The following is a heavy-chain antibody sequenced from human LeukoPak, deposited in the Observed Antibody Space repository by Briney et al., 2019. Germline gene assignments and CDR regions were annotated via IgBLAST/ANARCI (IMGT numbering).Heavy chain of an antibody. Sequence: GGSLRLSCAVSGFTVSSNYMSWVRQPPGKGLEWVSVIYSGGSTYYADSVKGRFTISRHDSRDTLYLQMNSLRAEDTAVYYCAKNYSDYVVAYHGDWGQGTLVTVSS. CDR2: IYSGGST. D-gene: IGHD4-11*01. CDR3: AKNYSDYVVAYHGD. V-gene: IGHV3-53*04. J-gene: IGHJ4*02. CDR1: GFTVSSNY.